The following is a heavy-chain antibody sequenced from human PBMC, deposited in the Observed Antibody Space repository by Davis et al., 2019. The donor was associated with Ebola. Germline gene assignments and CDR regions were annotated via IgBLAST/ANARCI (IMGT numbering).Heavy chain of an antibody. J-gene: IGHJ3*02. Sequence: PSETLSLTCSVSGGSITTHFWSWIRQPPGKGLEWIGFMHHGGGANSNPSLKSRVSISIDTSANQVSLKLTSVTAAGTAIYYCARDTRPCGDDCYDDTFDMWGPGTLVTVSS. CDR2: MHHGGGA. V-gene: IGHV4-59*11. CDR3: ARDTRPCGDDCYDDTFDM. CDR1: GGSITTHF. D-gene: IGHD2-21*02.